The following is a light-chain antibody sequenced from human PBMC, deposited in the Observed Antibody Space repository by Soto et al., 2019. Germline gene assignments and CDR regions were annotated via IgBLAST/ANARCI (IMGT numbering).Light chain of an antibody. Sequence: EIGLTQSPATLSLSPGERATVSCRASQSVSSHLAWYQQKRGQAPRLLIYDASSRASGIPARFSGSGSGTDFTLTISSLEPEDSAVYYCQQRNIWPPVTFGQGTRLEIK. CDR1: QSVSSH. V-gene: IGKV3-11*01. J-gene: IGKJ5*01. CDR2: DAS. CDR3: QQRNIWPPVT.